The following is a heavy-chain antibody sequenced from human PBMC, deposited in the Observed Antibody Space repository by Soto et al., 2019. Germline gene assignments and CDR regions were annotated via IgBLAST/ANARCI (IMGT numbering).Heavy chain of an antibody. J-gene: IGHJ4*02. Sequence: QVQLVQSGAEEKKPGASVKVSCKASGYTFTSYAMHWVRQAPGQRLEWMGWINAGNGNTKYSQKFQGRVTITRATCASTAYMELSRLRSEDTAVYYCARGITLPTPLDYWGQGTLVTVSS. CDR2: INAGNGNT. D-gene: IGHD1-20*01. V-gene: IGHV1-3*05. CDR1: GYTFTSYA. CDR3: ARGITLPTPLDY.